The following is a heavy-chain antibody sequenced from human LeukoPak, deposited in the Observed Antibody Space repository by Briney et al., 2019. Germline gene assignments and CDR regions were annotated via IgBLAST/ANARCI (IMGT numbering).Heavy chain of an antibody. CDR3: AKDYSAAGTHYFDY. J-gene: IGHJ4*02. CDR1: GFTFSDYG. CDR2: ISYDGSNK. Sequence: PGRSLRLSCAASGFTFSDYGIHWVRQAPGKGLEWVAVISYDGSNKYYADSVKGRFTISRDNSKNTLYLQMNSLRAEDTAVYYCAKDYSAAGTHYFDYWGQGTLVTVSS. V-gene: IGHV3-30*18. D-gene: IGHD6-13*01.